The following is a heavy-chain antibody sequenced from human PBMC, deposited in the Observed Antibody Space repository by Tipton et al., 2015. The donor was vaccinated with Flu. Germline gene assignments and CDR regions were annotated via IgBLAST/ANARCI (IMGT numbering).Heavy chain of an antibody. CDR2: IYTSGST. V-gene: IGHV4-4*07. CDR1: GGSISSYY. CDR3: ARGPYSNPPYNWFDP. J-gene: IGHJ5*02. Sequence: TLSLTCTVSGGSISSYYWSWIRQPAGKGLEWIGRIYTSGSTNYNPSLKSRVTMSVDTSKNQFSLKLSSVTAADTALYYCARGPYSNPPYNWFDPWGQGTLVTVSS. D-gene: IGHD4-11*01.